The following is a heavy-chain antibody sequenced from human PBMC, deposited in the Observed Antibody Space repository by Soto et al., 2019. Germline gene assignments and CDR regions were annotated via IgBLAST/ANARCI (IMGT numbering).Heavy chain of an antibody. Sequence: QVQPVESGGVVVPPGRSLGLACAASGFTFHTQAMHWVRQAPGKGLELVAVISSAGTKKYSADSVKGRFTIPRDNSKNTLDLQLNSLRVEDTAFYYYARGVGCSSDICVEYYFSYGLDVWGLGTTVTVAS. D-gene: IGHD2-2*01. V-gene: IGHV3-30*04. CDR1: GFTFHTQA. J-gene: IGHJ6*02. CDR3: ARGVGCSSDICVEYYFSYGLDV. CDR2: ISSAGTKK.